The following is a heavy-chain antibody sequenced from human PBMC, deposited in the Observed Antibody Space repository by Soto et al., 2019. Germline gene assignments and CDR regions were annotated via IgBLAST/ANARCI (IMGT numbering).Heavy chain of an antibody. CDR2: IYTSGIT. CDR1: GGSISSYY. D-gene: IGHD3-22*01. Sequence: SETLSLTCTVSGGSISSYYWSWIRQPAGKGLEWIGRIYTSGITNYNPSLKSRVTMSVDTSKSQFSLKLSSVTAADTAVYYCERDVSQDYGSIILLPRPGGGWFDPWGQGTLVTVSS. V-gene: IGHV4-4*07. CDR3: ERDVSQDYGSIILLPRPGGGWFDP. J-gene: IGHJ5*02.